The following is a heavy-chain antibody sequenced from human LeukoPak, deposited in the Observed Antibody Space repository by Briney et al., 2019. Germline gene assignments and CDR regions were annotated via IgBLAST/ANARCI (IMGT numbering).Heavy chain of an antibody. CDR2: IIPIFGTA. CDR1: GGTFSSYA. D-gene: IGHD3-22*01. CDR3: GADSSGYYHLDY. Sequence: PGASVKVSCKASGGTFSSYAISWVRQAPGQGLEWMGGIIPIFGTANYAQKFQGRVTITADESTSTAYMELSSLRSEDTAVYYCGADSSGYYHLDYWGQGTLVTVSS. J-gene: IGHJ4*02. V-gene: IGHV1-69*13.